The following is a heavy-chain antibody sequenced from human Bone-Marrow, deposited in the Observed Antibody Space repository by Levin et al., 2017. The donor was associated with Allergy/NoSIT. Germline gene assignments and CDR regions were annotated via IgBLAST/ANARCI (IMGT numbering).Heavy chain of an antibody. CDR3: AKDPMWDRYNFDMDV. CDR1: GFTFNKYG. J-gene: IGHJ6*02. D-gene: IGHD1-26*01. V-gene: IGHV3-23*01. Sequence: EASVKVSCTASGFTFNKYGLTWVRQAPGKGLEWVASIGGSGIDSNYADSVRGRFTITRDMNMIFLQINRLRVEDTAIYYCAKDPMWDRYNFDMDVWGQGTSVIVSS. CDR2: IGGSGIDS.